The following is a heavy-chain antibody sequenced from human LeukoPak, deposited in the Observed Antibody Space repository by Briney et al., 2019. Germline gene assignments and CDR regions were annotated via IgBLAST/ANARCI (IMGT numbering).Heavy chain of an antibody. V-gene: IGHV3-23*01. CDR3: AKVELRCLEWPIGEY. J-gene: IGHJ4*02. Sequence: PGGSLRLSCAASGFTFSSYAMSWVRQAPGEGLEWVSVISGSGGSTYYAESVKGRYSSSRDNSNNTLYLQTNSLRAEDTAVYYCAKVELRCLEWPIGEYWGQGPLVTVSS. CDR1: GFTFSSYA. D-gene: IGHD3-3*01. CDR2: ISGSGGST.